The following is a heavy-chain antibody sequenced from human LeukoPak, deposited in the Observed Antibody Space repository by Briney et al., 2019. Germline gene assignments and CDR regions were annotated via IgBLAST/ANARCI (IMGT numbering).Heavy chain of an antibody. CDR1: GGSISSYY. CDR3: ARWGAAASIDY. J-gene: IGHJ4*02. CDR2: IYYSGST. V-gene: IGHV4-59*12. Sequence: SETLSLTCTVSGGSISSYYWSWIRQPPGKGLEWIGYIYYSGSTNYNPSLKSRVTISVDTSKNQFSLKLSSVTAADTAVYYCARWGAAASIDYWGQGTLVTVSS. D-gene: IGHD6-13*01.